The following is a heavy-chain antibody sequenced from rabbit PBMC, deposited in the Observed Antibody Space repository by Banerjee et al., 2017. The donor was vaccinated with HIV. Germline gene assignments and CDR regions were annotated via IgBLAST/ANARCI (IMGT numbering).Heavy chain of an antibody. Sequence: QQHLEESGGGLVQPEGSLTLTCKASGIDFSSYYYMCWVRQAPGKGLRWIGCIYTSSSGRTYYASWAKGGFTITKTSSTTVTLQMASLTVADTATYVCARFGTDYVAYDLWGQGTLVTVS. D-gene: IGHD6-1*01. J-gene: IGHJ3*01. CDR1: GIDFSSYYY. CDR3: ARFGTDYVAYDL. CDR2: IYTSSSGRT. V-gene: IGHV1S45*01.